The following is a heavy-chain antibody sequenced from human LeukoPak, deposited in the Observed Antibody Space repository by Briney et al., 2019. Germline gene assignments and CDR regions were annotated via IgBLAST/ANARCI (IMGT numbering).Heavy chain of an antibody. J-gene: IGHJ4*02. D-gene: IGHD5-24*01. CDR2: ISYDGSNK. CDR3: ARGGPEERDGYLAGY. Sequence: PGGSLRLSCAASGFTFSSYAMHWVRQAPGKGLEWVAVISYDGSNKYYADSVKGRFTISRDNSKNTLYLQMNSLRAEDTAVYYCARGGPEERDGYLAGYWGQGTLVTVSS. CDR1: GFTFSSYA. V-gene: IGHV3-30-3*01.